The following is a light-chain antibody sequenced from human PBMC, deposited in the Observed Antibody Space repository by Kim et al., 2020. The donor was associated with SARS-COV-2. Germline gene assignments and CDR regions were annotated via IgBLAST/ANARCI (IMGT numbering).Light chain of an antibody. CDR1: KLGDKY. CDR3: QAWDSSTWV. J-gene: IGLJ3*02. Sequence: SVSPGQTASLTCSGDKLGDKYACCYQQKPGHSPVLVIYQDSKRPSGIPERFSGSNSGNTATLTISGTQAMDEADYYCQAWDSSTWVFGGGTQLTVL. V-gene: IGLV3-1*01. CDR2: QDS.